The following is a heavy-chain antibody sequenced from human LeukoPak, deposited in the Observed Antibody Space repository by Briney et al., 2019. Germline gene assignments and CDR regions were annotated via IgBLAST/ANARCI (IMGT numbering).Heavy chain of an antibody. CDR1: GFTFSSYA. CDR2: ISGSGGST. D-gene: IGHD2-2*01. V-gene: IGHV3-23*01. Sequence: GGSLRLSCAASGFTFSSYAMSWVRQAPGKGLEWVSAISGSGGSTYYAASVKGRFTISRDNSKNTLYLQTNSLRAEDTAVYYCAKGREYQLLSPENFDYWGQGTLVTVSS. J-gene: IGHJ4*02. CDR3: AKGREYQLLSPENFDY.